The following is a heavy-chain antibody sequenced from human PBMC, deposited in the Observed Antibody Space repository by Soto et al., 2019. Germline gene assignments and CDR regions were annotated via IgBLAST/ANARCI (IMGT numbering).Heavy chain of an antibody. D-gene: IGHD3-10*01. CDR2: IHHDGGT. CDR1: GGSFSRYH. Sequence: QVQLQQWGAGLLKPSETLSLTCTVYGGSFSRYHWNWIRQAPGKGLEWIGEIHHDGGTNYSPSLEGRVTISVDTAKKEFSLKLSSVTAADTGVYYCARGYGEEWPTSDFWGQGTLVTVSS. CDR3: ARGYGEEWPTSDF. J-gene: IGHJ4*02. V-gene: IGHV4-34*01.